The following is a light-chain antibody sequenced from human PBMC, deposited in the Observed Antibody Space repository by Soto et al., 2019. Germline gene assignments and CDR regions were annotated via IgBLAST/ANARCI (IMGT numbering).Light chain of an antibody. CDR1: SIGRKS. V-gene: IGLV3-21*02. CDR2: DDD. CDR3: QVWDSSSDV. Sequence: SYELTQPPSVSVAPGQTARIPCGGNSIGRKSVHWYQQKPGQAPVLVVYDDDDRPSGIPERISGSNSGNTATLTISRVEAGDEADYYCQVWDSSSDVFGTGTKV. J-gene: IGLJ1*01.